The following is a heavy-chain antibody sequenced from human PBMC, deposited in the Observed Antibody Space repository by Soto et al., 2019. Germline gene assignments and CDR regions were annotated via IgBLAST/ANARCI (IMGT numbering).Heavy chain of an antibody. CDR1: GGSFISYS. CDR2: IIPIQNKA. CDR3: AKSLLFVDHAYMDV. D-gene: IGHD2-15*01. Sequence: QVQLVQSGAELKKPGSSVKVSCEASGGSFISYSFTWVRQAPGQGLEWMGRIIPIQNKANYALKFQERVTITADRSTRTAYMELRSLRPEDTAVYYCAKSLLFVDHAYMDVWGKGTTVTVSS. V-gene: IGHV1-69*02. J-gene: IGHJ6*03.